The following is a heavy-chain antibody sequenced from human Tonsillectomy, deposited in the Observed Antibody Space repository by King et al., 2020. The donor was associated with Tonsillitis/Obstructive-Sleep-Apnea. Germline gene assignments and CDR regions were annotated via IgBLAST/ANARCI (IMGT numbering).Heavy chain of an antibody. D-gene: IGHD3-16*01. J-gene: IGHJ4*02. CDR2: ISSSGSK. CDR3: ARDEVYDYVWVSPQGYFDY. CDR1: GFSFSDYY. Sequence: VQLVESGGGLVKPGGSLRLSCAASGFSFSDYYMTWIRQAPGKGLEWVSYISSSGSKYYADSVKGRFTISRDNAKNSLYLQMNSLRAEDTAVYYCARDEVYDYVWVSPQGYFDYWGQGTLVTVSS. V-gene: IGHV3-11*01.